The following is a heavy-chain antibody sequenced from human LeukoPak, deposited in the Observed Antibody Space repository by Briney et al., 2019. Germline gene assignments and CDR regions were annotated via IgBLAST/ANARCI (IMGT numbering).Heavy chain of an antibody. CDR3: AREYYRFGEPGTRWFDP. V-gene: IGHV3-30*04. J-gene: IGHJ5*02. Sequence: GGSLRLSCAASGFSFSGYAMHWVRQAPGKGLEWVAVITYDGSYKYYADAVKGRFTISRDNSKITLYLQMNSLRAEDTAVYYCAREYYRFGEPGTRWFDPWGQGTLVTAAS. CDR2: ITYDGSYK. CDR1: GFSFSGYA. D-gene: IGHD3-10*01.